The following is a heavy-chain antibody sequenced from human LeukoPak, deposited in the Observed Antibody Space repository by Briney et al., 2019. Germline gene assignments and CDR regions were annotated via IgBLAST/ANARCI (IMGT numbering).Heavy chain of an antibody. Sequence: GASVKISCKAFGYTFTSYYVHWVRQAPGQGLEWMGIINPSGGSTSYAQKFQGRVTMTRDTSTSTVYMELSSLRSEDTAVYYCAREPIAAAGPPPFDPWGQGTLVTVSS. V-gene: IGHV1-46*01. CDR2: INPSGGST. D-gene: IGHD6-13*01. CDR3: AREPIAAAGPPPFDP. CDR1: GYTFTSYY. J-gene: IGHJ5*02.